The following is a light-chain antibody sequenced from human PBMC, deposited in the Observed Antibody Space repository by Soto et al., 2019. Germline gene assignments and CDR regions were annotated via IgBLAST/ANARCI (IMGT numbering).Light chain of an antibody. Sequence: QSALTQPASVSGSPGQSITISCTGTSSDVGGYNYVSWYQQHPGKAPKPIIYEVVNRPSGVSSRFSGSKSGNTASLTISGLQAEDEADFYCSSYTGSHTLVVFGGGTQLTVL. V-gene: IGLV2-14*01. CDR2: EVV. CDR3: SSYTGSHTLVV. CDR1: SSDVGGYNY. J-gene: IGLJ7*01.